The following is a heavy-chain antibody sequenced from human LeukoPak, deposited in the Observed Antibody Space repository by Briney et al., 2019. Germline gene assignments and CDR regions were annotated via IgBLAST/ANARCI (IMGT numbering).Heavy chain of an antibody. CDR3: ARTFWSASYYYYMDV. Sequence: SETLSLTCIVSGGSISNSNYYWRWIRQPPGKGLEWIGSIYYSGTTYYNPFLKSRVTISVDTSKNQFSLKLSSVTAADTAVYYCARTFWSASYYYYMDVWGKGTTVTVSS. D-gene: IGHD3-3*01. CDR1: GGSISNSNYY. J-gene: IGHJ6*03. V-gene: IGHV4-39*01. CDR2: IYYSGTT.